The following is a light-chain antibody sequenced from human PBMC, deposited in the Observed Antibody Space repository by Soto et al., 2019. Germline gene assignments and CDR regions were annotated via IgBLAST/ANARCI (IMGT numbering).Light chain of an antibody. J-gene: IGKJ1*01. Sequence: EIVMTQSPATLSVSPGERATLSCRASQSVSSNLAWYQQKPGQAPGLLIYGASTRATGIPARFSGSGSGTEFTLTISSLQSEDFAVYYCQQYNNWPPTFGQGTKVDIK. V-gene: IGKV3-15*01. CDR3: QQYNNWPPT. CDR1: QSVSSN. CDR2: GAS.